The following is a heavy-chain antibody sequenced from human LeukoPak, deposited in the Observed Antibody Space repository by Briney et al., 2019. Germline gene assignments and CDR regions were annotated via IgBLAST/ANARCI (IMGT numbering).Heavy chain of an antibody. CDR1: GGTFSSYA. Sequence: SVKVSCKASGGTFSSYAISWVRQAPGQGLEWMGRIIPIFGTANYAQKFQGRVTITTDESTSTAYMELSSPRSEDTAVYYCARAPIVIEVTSWFYPWGQGTLVTVYS. D-gene: IGHD1-26*01. J-gene: IGHJ5*02. CDR2: IIPIFGTA. CDR3: ARAPIVIEVTSWFYP. V-gene: IGHV1-69*05.